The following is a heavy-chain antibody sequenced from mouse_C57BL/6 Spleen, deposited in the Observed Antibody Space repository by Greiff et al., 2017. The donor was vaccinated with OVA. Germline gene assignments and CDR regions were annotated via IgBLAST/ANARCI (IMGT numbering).Heavy chain of an antibody. CDR3: ARYDYDDYFDY. D-gene: IGHD2-4*01. V-gene: IGHV1-81*01. Sequence: VKLVESGAELARPGASVKLSCKASGYTFTSYGISWVKQRTGQGLEWIGEIYPRSGNTYYNEKFKGKATLTADKSSSTAYMELRSLTSEDSAVYFCARYDYDDYFDYWGQGTTLTVSS. CDR2: IYPRSGNT. CDR1: GYTFTSYG. J-gene: IGHJ2*01.